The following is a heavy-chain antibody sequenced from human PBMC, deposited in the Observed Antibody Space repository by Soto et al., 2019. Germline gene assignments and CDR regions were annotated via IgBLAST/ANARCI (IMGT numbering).Heavy chain of an antibody. CDR1: GFKVSNYA. CDR3: AKDRRAGGNSAFYFDF. Sequence: GCSLGLCCAASGFKVSNYAMSGVRQAPGKGLEWVSLISATGGGTYYADSVKGRFTISRDNSHNTLYLQAHSLTAEDTAVYYCAKDRRAGGNSAFYFDFWGQGAQVTVSS. D-gene: IGHD3-16*01. V-gene: IGHV3-23*01. J-gene: IGHJ4*02. CDR2: ISATGGGT.